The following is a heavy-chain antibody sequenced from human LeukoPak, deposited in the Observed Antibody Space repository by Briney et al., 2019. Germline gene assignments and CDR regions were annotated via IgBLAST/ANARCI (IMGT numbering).Heavy chain of an antibody. J-gene: IGHJ4*02. CDR2: ISISGSTI. D-gene: IGHD3-22*01. Sequence: GGSLRLSCAASGFTFTSYDMNWVRQAPGKGLEWVSYISISGSTIYYADSVKGRFTISRDNAKNSLYLQMNSLRAEDTAVYYCARARNNYDSSGFSALDYWGQGTLVTVSS. CDR3: ARARNNYDSSGFSALDY. V-gene: IGHV3-48*03. CDR1: GFTFTSYD.